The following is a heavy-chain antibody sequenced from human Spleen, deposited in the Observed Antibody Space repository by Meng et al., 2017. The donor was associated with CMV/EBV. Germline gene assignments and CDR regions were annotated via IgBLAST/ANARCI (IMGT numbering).Heavy chain of an antibody. D-gene: IGHD3-3*01. CDR3: ARDPLWSGYYTE. CDR2: IIPMFGTA. J-gene: IGHJ4*02. CDR1: GGTFSSYA. V-gene: IGHV1-69*05. Sequence: SVKVSCKASGGTFSSYAISWVRQAPGQGLEWMGGIIPMFGTANYAQKFQGRVTITTDESTSTVYMDLSSLRSEDTAVYYCARDPLWSGYYTEWGQGTLVTVSS.